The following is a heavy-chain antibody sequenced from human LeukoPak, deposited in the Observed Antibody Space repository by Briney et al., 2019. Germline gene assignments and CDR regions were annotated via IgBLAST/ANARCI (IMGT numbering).Heavy chain of an antibody. Sequence: GGSLRLSCAASGFTFSSYSMNWVRQAPGKGLEWVSSISSSSSFIYYADSVKGRFTISRDNSKNTLYLQMNSLRAEDTAVYYCARVNDYGDYDFPIFYYYYYGMDVWGQGTTVTVSS. D-gene: IGHD4-17*01. CDR2: ISSSSSFI. J-gene: IGHJ6*02. V-gene: IGHV3-21*01. CDR3: ARVNDYGDYDFPIFYYYYYGMDV. CDR1: GFTFSSYS.